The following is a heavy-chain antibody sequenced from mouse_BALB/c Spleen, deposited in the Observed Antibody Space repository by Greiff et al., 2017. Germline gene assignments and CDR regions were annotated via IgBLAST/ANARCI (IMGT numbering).Heavy chain of an antibody. V-gene: IGHV1-87*01. Sequence: QVQLKQSGAELARPGASVKLSCKASGYTFTSYWMQWVKQRPGQGLEWIGAIYPGDGDTRYTQKFKGKATLTADKSSSTAYMQLSSLASEDSAVYYCARDTGNSLYYAMDYWGQGTSVTVSS. D-gene: IGHD4-1*01. J-gene: IGHJ4*01. CDR3: ARDTGNSLYYAMDY. CDR2: IYPGDGDT. CDR1: GYTFTSYW.